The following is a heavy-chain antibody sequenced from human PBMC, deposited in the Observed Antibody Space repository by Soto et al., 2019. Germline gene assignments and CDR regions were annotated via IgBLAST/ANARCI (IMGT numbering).Heavy chain of an antibody. D-gene: IGHD3-22*01. V-gene: IGHV4-34*01. Sequence: PSETLSPAFPVYGWSFSAYYWSWIRQPPGKGLEWIGEINHSGSTNYNPSLKSRVTISVDTSKNQFSLKLSSVTAADTAVYYCARFRQYYYDSSGSYYAGHAFDIWGQGTMVT. J-gene: IGHJ3*02. CDR1: GWSFSAYY. CDR2: INHSGST. CDR3: ARFRQYYYDSSGSYYAGHAFDI.